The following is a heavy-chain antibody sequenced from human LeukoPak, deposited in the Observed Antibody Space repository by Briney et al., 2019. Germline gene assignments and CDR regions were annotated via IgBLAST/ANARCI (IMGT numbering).Heavy chain of an antibody. CDR1: GGSISPYY. CDR3: ARNSRYGEFDY. Sequence: PSETLSLTCTVSGGSISPYYWSWIRQPAGKGLEWIGRIYTTGSTNYNPSLKSRATMSVDTSRNQFSLKLSSVTAADTAMYYCARNSRYGEFDYWGQGTLVTVSS. CDR2: IYTTGST. V-gene: IGHV4-4*07. J-gene: IGHJ4*02. D-gene: IGHD4-17*01.